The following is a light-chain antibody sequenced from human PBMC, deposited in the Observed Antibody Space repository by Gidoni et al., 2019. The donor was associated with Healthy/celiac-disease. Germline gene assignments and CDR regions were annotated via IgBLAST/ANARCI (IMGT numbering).Light chain of an antibody. CDR2: AAS. V-gene: IGKV1D-8*01. J-gene: IGKJ2*03. CDR3: QQYYSFPYS. CDR1: QCISSY. Sequence: IWMTQSPSLLSASTGDRVPISCRMSQCISSYLAWYQQKPGKAPELQIYAASTLQSGVPSRFSGSGSGTDFTLTISCLQSEDVATYYCQQYYSFPYSCGQGTKLEIK.